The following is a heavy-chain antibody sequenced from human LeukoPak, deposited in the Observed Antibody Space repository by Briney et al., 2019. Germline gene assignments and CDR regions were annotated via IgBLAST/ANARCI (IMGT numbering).Heavy chain of an antibody. V-gene: IGHV4-61*02. D-gene: IGHD2-2*02. J-gene: IGHJ6*03. CDR1: GGSISTSNYY. CDR3: ARDARLLPAGAIDPVRYYPSFYYMDV. Sequence: PSETLSLTCTVSGGSISTSNYYWSWIRQPAGKGLEWIGRISTSGTTTYSPSLKRRVSISADTSKDRFSLRLTSVTAADAAVYYCARDARLLPAGAIDPVRYYPSFYYMDVWGKGTTVTISS. CDR2: ISTSGTT.